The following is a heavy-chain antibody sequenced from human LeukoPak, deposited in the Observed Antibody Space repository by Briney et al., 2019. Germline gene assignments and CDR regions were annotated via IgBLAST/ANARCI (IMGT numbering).Heavy chain of an antibody. Sequence: ASVKVSCKTSGYTFTDYYFYWLRQAPGQGLEWMAWIYPNSGATRYGQKFQGRITVTRDTSISTAYMELRTLTPDDTAVYYCARDGDAVMVDFVYWGQGTLVTVSS. CDR2: IYPNSGAT. J-gene: IGHJ4*02. CDR3: ARDGDAVMVDFVY. V-gene: IGHV1-2*02. D-gene: IGHD5-18*01. CDR1: GYTFTDYY.